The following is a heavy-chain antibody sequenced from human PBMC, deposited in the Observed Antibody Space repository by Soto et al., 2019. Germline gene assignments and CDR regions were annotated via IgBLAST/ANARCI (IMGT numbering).Heavy chain of an antibody. CDR1: GYSFTSNW. J-gene: IGHJ4*01. CDR3: ATGPTVAASGYYIHY. Sequence: PGESLKISCKGSGYSFTSNWIGWVRRMPGKGLEWVGIIYPGDSDTRYSPSFQGQVTISADKSITTAYLQWSSLKASDTAMYYCATGPTVAASGYYIHYWGQGTLVTVSS. D-gene: IGHD6-19*01. CDR2: IYPGDSDT. V-gene: IGHV5-51*01.